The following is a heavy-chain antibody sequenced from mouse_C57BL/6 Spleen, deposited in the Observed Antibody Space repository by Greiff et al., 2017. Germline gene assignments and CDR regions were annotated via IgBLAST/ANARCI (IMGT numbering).Heavy chain of an antibody. J-gene: IGHJ2*01. CDR1: GYTFTRYW. CDR2: IDPSDSYT. D-gene: IGHD2-3*01. Sequence: QVQLQQPGAELVMPGASVKLSCKASGYTFTRYWMHWVKQRPGQGLEWIGEIDPSDSYTNYNQKFKGKSTLTVDKSSSTAYMQLSSLTSEDSAVYYCARGGYDGYYGYWGQGTTLTVSS. V-gene: IGHV1-69*01. CDR3: ARGGYDGYYGY.